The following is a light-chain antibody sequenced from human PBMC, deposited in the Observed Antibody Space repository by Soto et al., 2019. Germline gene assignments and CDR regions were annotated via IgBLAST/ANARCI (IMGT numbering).Light chain of an antibody. CDR1: QSVSSN. CDR2: GAS. J-gene: IGKJ1*01. V-gene: IGKV3-15*01. CDR3: QQYNNWPRT. Sequence: EIVITQSASTLSVSQGERATLSCRASQSVSSNLAWYQQKPGQAPRLLIYGASTRATGIPARFSGSGSGTEFTLTISSLQSEDFAVYYCQQYNNWPRTFGQGTKVDNK.